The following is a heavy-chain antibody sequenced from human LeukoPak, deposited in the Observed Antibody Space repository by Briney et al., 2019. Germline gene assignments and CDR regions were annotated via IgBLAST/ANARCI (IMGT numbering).Heavy chain of an antibody. CDR1: GFTFSSYG. CDR2: IWYDGSNK. D-gene: IGHD3-22*01. V-gene: IGHV3-33*01. CDR3: ARDDSSGYYYVY. Sequence: GGSLRLSCAASGFTFSSYGMHWVRQAPGKGLEWVAVIWYDGSNKYYADSVKGRFTISRDNSKNTLYLQMNSLRAEDTAVYYCARDDSSGYYYVYWGQGTLVTVSS. J-gene: IGHJ4*02.